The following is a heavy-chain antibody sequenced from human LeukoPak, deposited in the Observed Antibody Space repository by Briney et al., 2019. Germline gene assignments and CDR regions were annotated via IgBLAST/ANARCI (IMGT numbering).Heavy chain of an antibody. CDR3: ARETVAGTFYFDY. CDR1: GYTFTSYD. CDR2: MNPNSGNT. Sequence: GASVKVSCKGSGYTFTSYDINWVRQATGQGLEWMGWMNPNSGNTGYAQKFQGRVTMTRNTSISTAYMELSSLRSEDTAVYYCARETVAGTFYFDYWGQGTLVTVSS. J-gene: IGHJ4*02. D-gene: IGHD6-19*01. V-gene: IGHV1-8*02.